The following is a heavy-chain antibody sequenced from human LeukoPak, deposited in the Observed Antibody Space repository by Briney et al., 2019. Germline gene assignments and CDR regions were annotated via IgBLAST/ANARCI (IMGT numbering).Heavy chain of an antibody. J-gene: IGHJ4*02. V-gene: IGHV3-11*01. CDR2: ISSSGSTI. CDR3: ERDAIAVAGTGIDY. Sequence: GGSLRLSCAASGFTFSDYYMNWIRQAPGKGLEWVSYISSSGSTIYYADSVKGRFTISRDNAKNSLYLQMNSLRAEDTAVYYCERDAIAVAGTGIDYWGQGTLVTVSP. D-gene: IGHD6-19*01. CDR1: GFTFSDYY.